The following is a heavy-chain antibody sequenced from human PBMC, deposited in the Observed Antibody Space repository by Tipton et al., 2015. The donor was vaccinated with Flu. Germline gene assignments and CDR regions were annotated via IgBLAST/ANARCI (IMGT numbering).Heavy chain of an antibody. J-gene: IGHJ4*02. D-gene: IGHD6-19*01. Sequence: LRLSCTVSGYSISSGYYWGWIRQPPGKGLEWIGSIYHSGSTYYSPSLKSRVTISVDTSKNQFSLKLSSVTAADTAVYYCASVAVAGGGDYWGQGTLVTVSS. V-gene: IGHV4-38-2*02. CDR1: GYSISSGYY. CDR2: IYHSGST. CDR3: ASVAVAGGGDY.